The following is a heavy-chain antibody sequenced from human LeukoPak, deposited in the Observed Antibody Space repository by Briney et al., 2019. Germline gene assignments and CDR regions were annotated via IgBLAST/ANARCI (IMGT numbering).Heavy chain of an antibody. D-gene: IGHD5-18*01. CDR2: IIPIFGTA. V-gene: IGHV1-69*13. J-gene: IGHJ4*02. CDR1: GGTFSSYA. CDR3: ARSSPLCRPVDTAMV. Sequence: SVKVSCKASGGTFSSYAISWVRQARGQGLEWMGGIIPIFGTANYAQKFQGRVTITADESTSTAYMELSSLRSEDTAVYCCARSSPLCRPVDTAMVWGQGTLVTVSS.